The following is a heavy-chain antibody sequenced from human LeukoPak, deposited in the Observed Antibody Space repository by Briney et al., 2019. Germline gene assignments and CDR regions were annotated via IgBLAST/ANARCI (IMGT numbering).Heavy chain of an antibody. CDR1: GDSISSRSYY. J-gene: IGHJ4*02. V-gene: IGHV4-39*07. CDR2: IYYSGST. Sequence: PSETLSLTCTVSGDSISSRSYYWGWIRQPPGKGLEWIGSIYYSGSTYYNPSLKSRVTISVDTSKNQFSLKLSSVTAADTAVYYCARDSGSYQLDYWGQGTLVTVSS. CDR3: ARDSGSYQLDY. D-gene: IGHD1-26*01.